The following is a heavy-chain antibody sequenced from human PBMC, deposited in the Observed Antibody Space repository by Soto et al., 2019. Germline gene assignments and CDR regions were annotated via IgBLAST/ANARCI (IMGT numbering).Heavy chain of an antibody. J-gene: IGHJ4*02. CDR2: IHPSGGGS. Sequence: QVQLVQSGAEVRKPGASVKVPCKPSGSTLNTYYLHWVRQAPGQGLEWMGIIHPSGGGSTYAQKFLGRVTRTRDTSTSTVFMELSSLRSADTAVYYCARGGHIAVVTDSFDYWGQGTLVTVSS. CDR1: GSTLNTYY. V-gene: IGHV1-46*02. CDR3: ARGGHIAVVTDSFDY. D-gene: IGHD2-21*02.